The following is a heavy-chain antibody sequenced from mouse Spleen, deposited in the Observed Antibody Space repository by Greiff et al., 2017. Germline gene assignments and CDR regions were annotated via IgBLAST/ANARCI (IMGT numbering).Heavy chain of an antibody. V-gene: IGHV5-9*04. D-gene: IGHD1-1*01. Sequence: ATISSGGGNTYYPDSVKGRFTISRDNAKNTLYLQMSSLKSEDTAMYYCARQGYYYGRDYFDYWGQGTTLTVSS. J-gene: IGHJ2*01. CDR3: ARQGYYYGRDYFDY. CDR2: ISSGGGNT.